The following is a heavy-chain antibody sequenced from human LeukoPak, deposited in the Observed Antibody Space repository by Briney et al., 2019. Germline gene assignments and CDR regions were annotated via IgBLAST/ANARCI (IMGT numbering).Heavy chain of an antibody. J-gene: IGHJ5*02. D-gene: IGHD6-13*01. CDR1: GFTFSDYY. V-gene: IGHV3-11*01. CDR3: ASDEGLQLLVPNWFDP. Sequence: GGTLTLTCAASGFTFSDYYKRWIRHPPAKGRGGVSYIRISCSTIHYADSPRERFTISRDNAKNSLYLQMNSLRSEDRAVYYCASDEGLQLLVPNWFDPWGQGTLVTVSS. CDR2: IRISCSTI.